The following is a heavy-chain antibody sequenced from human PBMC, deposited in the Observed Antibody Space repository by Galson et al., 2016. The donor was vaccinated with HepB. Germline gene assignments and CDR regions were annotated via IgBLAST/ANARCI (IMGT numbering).Heavy chain of an antibody. CDR1: GLTLSSYA. Sequence: SLRLSCAASGLTLSSYAVTWVRQAPGKGLEWASTISGSGNSILYGDSVKGRFTISRDNSKNIVYLQMNSLRAEDTALYYCAKDPNGDYIGAYDSWGQGTLVTVSS. D-gene: IGHD4-17*01. CDR3: AKDPNGDYIGAYDS. V-gene: IGHV3-23*01. CDR2: ISGSGNSI. J-gene: IGHJ4*02.